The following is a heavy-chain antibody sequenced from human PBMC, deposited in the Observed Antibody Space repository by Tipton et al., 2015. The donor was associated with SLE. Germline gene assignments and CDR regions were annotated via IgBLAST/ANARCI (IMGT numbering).Heavy chain of an antibody. Sequence: TLSLTCTVSGVSVTNYYWSWIRQPPGKRLEWIGCVYYSGSTNYNPSLNSRVTISVDRSKSQLSLRLTSATAAETAVYYCARHREYSGHDYHYYYAMDVWGQGTTVSVSS. D-gene: IGHD5-12*01. V-gene: IGHV4-59*08. CDR1: GVSVTNYY. CDR3: ARHREYSGHDYHYYYAMDV. J-gene: IGHJ6*02. CDR2: VYYSGST.